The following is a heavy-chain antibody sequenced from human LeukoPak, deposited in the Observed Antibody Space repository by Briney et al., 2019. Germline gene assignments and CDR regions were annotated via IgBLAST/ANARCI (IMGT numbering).Heavy chain of an antibody. J-gene: IGHJ3*02. CDR1: GGSFSGYY. V-gene: IGHV4-34*01. D-gene: IGHD3-22*01. CDR2: IYYSGST. CDR3: ARHNPDSSGYYYFAFGLDAFDI. Sequence: SEILSLTCAVYGGSFSGYYWSWIRQPPGKGLEWIGSIYYSGSTYYNPSLKSRVTISVDTSKNQFSLKLSSVTAADTAVYYCARHNPDSSGYYYFAFGLDAFDIWGQGTMVTVSS.